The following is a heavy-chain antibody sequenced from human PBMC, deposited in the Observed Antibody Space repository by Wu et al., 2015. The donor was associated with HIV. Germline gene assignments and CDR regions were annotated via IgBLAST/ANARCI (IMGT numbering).Heavy chain of an antibody. CDR3: TKDYGIVGSTLPEYFQH. Sequence: QVQLMQSGAEVKKPGASVKVSCKTSGYSFTGNYIHWVRQAPGQGLEWMGWINPNSGGSKSPQKFQGRVTMTRDTSVSTVYLELTRLKFDDTAIYYCTKDYGIVGSTLPEYFQHWGQGTLATVSS. CDR2: INPNSGGS. J-gene: IGHJ1*01. CDR1: GYSFTGNY. D-gene: IGHD1-26*01. V-gene: IGHV1-2*02.